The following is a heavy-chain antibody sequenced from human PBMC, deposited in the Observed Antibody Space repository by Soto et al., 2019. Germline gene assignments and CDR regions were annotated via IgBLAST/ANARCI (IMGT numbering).Heavy chain of an antibody. CDR2: ISFDGTTQ. D-gene: IGHD3-3*01. V-gene: IGHV3-30*04. J-gene: IGHJ1*01. Sequence: PGGSLRLSCAASGFNSDTFSMHWVRQAPGKGLEWVALISFDGTTQYYADSVKGRVTISRDNSQNTLYLEMHSLRVDDTAVYYCARGWLEWLSRQPPSDNWGQGTVVTVSS. CDR3: ARGWLEWLSRQPPSDN. CDR1: GFNSDTFS.